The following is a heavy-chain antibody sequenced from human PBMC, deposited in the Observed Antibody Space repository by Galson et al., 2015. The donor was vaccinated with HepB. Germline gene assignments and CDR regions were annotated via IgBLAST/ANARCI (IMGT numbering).Heavy chain of an antibody. CDR3: AREGYGDYAYYYYYYGMDV. J-gene: IGHJ6*02. CDR1: GFTFSDYH. Sequence: SLRLSCAASGFTFSDYHMSWIRQAPGKGLEWVSYISSSSSYTNYADSVKGRFTISRDNAKNSLYLQMNSLRAEDTAVYYCAREGYGDYAYYYYYYGMDVWGQGTTVTVSS. CDR2: ISSSSSYT. D-gene: IGHD4-17*01. V-gene: IGHV3-11*06.